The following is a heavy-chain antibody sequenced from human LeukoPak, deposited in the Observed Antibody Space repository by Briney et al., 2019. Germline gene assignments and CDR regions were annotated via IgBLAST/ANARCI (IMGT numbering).Heavy chain of an antibody. V-gene: IGHV1-18*01. Sequence: ASVTVSFKASGYTFTSYGISWVRQAHGQGLEWMRWISAYNGNSNYARRLHGRVTMTTDRSTRTAYMELRSLRADDTAVYYCARDNVVAATIDYWGQGTLVTVSS. D-gene: IGHD2-15*01. J-gene: IGHJ4*02. CDR3: ARDNVVAATIDY. CDR1: GYTFTSYG. CDR2: ISAYNGNS.